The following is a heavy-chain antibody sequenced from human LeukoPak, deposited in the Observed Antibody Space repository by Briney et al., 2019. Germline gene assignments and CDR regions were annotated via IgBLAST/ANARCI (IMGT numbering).Heavy chain of an antibody. CDR1: GFTFSSYS. D-gene: IGHD2-8*01. CDR2: ISSSGSTI. V-gene: IGHV3-48*04. Sequence: GGSLRLSCAASGFTFSSYSMNWVRQAPGRGLEWVSYISSSGSTIYYADSVKGRFTISRDNAKNSLYLQMNSLRAEDTAVYYCARGEMVYRRYNWFDPWGQGALVTVSS. J-gene: IGHJ5*02. CDR3: ARGEMVYRRYNWFDP.